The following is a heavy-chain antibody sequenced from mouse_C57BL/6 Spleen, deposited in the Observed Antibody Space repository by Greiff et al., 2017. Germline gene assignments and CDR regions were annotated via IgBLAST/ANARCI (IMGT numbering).Heavy chain of an antibody. CDR3: ARSDYDGYFDV. D-gene: IGHD2-4*01. CDR1: GYTFTDYY. Sequence: VQLQQSGPVLVKPGASVKMSCKASGYTFTDYYMNWVKPSHGKSLEWIGVINPYNGGTSYNQKFKGKATLTVDKSSSTAYMELNSLTSEDSAVYYCARSDYDGYFDVWGTGTTVTVSS. V-gene: IGHV1-19*01. J-gene: IGHJ1*03. CDR2: INPYNGGT.